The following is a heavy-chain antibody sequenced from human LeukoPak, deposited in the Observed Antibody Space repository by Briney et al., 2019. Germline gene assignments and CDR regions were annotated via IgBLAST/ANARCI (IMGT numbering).Heavy chain of an antibody. CDR2: ISGSNSYI. CDR1: GFTFSSYS. CDR3: ARDGLLYRNDF. V-gene: IGHV3-21*01. Sequence: PGGSLRLSCAASGFTFSSYSMNWVRQAPGKGLEWVSSISGSNSYIYYADSVKGRFTISRDNAKNSLYLQMNSLRAEDTAVYYCARDGLLYRNDFWGQGTLVTVSS. J-gene: IGHJ4*02. D-gene: IGHD2-2*02.